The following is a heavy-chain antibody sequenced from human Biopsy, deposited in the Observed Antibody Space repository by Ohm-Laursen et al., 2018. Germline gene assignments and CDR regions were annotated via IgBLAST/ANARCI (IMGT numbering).Heavy chain of an antibody. CDR3: ATLTEDYGASPDS. CDR1: GCSFTDYG. D-gene: IGHD4-17*01. V-gene: IGHV1-69*06. Sequence: ASVKVSCKSSGCSFTDYGLSWVRQAPGRGLEWMGRVIPISNTANYAQNFHDRLTITADRSTNTAYMELNSLRSEDTAVYFCATLTEDYGASPDSWGQGTLVVVSS. CDR2: VIPISNTA. J-gene: IGHJ4*02.